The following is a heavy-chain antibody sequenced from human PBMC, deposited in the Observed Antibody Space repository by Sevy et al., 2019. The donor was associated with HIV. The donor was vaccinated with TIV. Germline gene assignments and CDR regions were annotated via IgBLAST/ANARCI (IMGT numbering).Heavy chain of an antibody. V-gene: IGHV3-30-3*01. D-gene: IGHD3-10*01. J-gene: IGHJ4*02. CDR2: ISNDGSDK. Sequence: GGSLRLSCVASGFTFSRYAMHWVRQAPGKGLEWVALISNDGSDKYYADSVNGRFTISRDNSKNTLYLQMSTLRAEDTAVYFCTRGGLYLSGFYRDYWGQGTLVTVSS. CDR1: GFTFSRYA. CDR3: TRGGLYLSGFYRDY.